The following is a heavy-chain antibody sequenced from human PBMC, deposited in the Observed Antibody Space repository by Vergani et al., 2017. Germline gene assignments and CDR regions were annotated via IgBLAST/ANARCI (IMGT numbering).Heavy chain of an antibody. CDR2: IKQDGSEK. V-gene: IGHV3-7*01. Sequence: EVQLVESGGGLVQPGGSLRLSCAASGFTFSSDWMSWVRQAQGKGLEWVANIKQDGSEKYYVDAVKGRVTIYRDNAKNSLYLKMNSLRAEYTAVYYCASSGYSYGYSDYWGQGTLVTVSS. CDR1: GFTFSSDW. CDR3: ASSGYSYGYSDY. J-gene: IGHJ4*02. D-gene: IGHD5-18*01.